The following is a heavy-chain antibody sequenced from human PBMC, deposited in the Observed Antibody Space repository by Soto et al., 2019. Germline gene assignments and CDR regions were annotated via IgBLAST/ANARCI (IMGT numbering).Heavy chain of an antibody. CDR1: GYTFTSYD. CDR2: MNPNSGNT. D-gene: IGHD2-15*01. Sequence: ASVKVSCKASGYTFTSYDINWVRQAPGQGLEWMGWMNPNSGNTDYARKFQGRVTLTRDTSISTAYMELRSLRSDDTAVYYCAVYCSGGSCSTYYYYGMDVWGQGTTVTV. J-gene: IGHJ6*02. V-gene: IGHV1-8*01. CDR3: AVYCSGGSCSTYYYYGMDV.